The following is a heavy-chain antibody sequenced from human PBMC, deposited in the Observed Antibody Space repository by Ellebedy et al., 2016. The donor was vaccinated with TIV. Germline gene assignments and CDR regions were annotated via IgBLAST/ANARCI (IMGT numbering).Heavy chain of an antibody. CDR3: AHRTSVTAIDY. J-gene: IGHJ4*02. V-gene: IGHV2-5*01. Sequence: SGPTLVXPTPTLTLTCTFSGFSLTTSEVLVGWVRQPPGKALEWLAFIYGNDDKRYSPSLKSRLTITKDTSKNQVVLTMTHMDPVDTATYYCAHRTSVTAIDYWGQGTLVTVSS. CDR2: IYGNDDK. CDR1: GFSLTTSEVL. D-gene: IGHD4-17*01.